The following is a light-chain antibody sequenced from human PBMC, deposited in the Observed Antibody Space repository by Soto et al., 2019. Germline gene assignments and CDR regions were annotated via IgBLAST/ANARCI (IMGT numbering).Light chain of an antibody. V-gene: IGKV3-11*01. Sequence: EIVWTQSPGTLSLSPGERATLSCRASQSVSIYLAWYQQKPCQAPRLLIYDASNRATGIPAKFSGSGSGTDFTLTISSLEPEDSAVYYCQQRSNSPPWITVGQGTRLEIK. J-gene: IGKJ5*01. CDR3: QQRSNSPPWIT. CDR2: DAS. CDR1: QSVSIY.